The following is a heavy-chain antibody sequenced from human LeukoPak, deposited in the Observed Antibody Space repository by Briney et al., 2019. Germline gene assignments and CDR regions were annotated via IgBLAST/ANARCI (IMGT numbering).Heavy chain of an antibody. V-gene: IGHV4-59*01. CDR3: ASLSNSYGYYYFDY. CDR1: GGSISSYY. D-gene: IGHD5-18*01. Sequence: PSETLSLTCTVSGGSISSYYWSWIRQPPGKGLEWIGYIYYSGSTNYNPSLKSRVTISVDTSKNQFSLKLSSVTAADMAVYYCASLSNSYGYYYFDYWGQGTLVTVSS. CDR2: IYYSGST. J-gene: IGHJ4*02.